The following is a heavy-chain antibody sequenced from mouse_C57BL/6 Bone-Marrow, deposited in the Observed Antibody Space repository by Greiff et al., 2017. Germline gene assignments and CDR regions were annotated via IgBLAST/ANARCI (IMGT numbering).Heavy chain of an antibody. D-gene: IGHD1-1*01. Sequence: VQLQQSGAELVRPGTSVKVSCKASGYAFTNYLIEWVKQRPGQGLEWIGVINPGSGGTNYNEKFKGKATLTADKSSSTAYMQLSSLTSEDSAVYFCERYYGSRGAWFAYWGQGTLVTVSA. J-gene: IGHJ3*01. V-gene: IGHV1-54*01. CDR1: GYAFTNYL. CDR2: INPGSGGT. CDR3: ERYYGSRGAWFAY.